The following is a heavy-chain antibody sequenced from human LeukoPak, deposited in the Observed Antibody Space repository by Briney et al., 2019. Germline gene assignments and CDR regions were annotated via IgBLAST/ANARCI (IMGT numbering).Heavy chain of an antibody. CDR3: ACRIRPPRMAVAGTDY. J-gene: IGHJ4*02. V-gene: IGHV4-59*08. CDR1: GGSISSYY. D-gene: IGHD6-19*01. CDR2: IYYSGST. Sequence: SETLSLTCTVSGGSISSYYWSWIRQPPGKGLEWIGYIYYSGSTNYNPSLKSRVTISVDTSKNQFSLKLSSVTAADTAVYYCACRIRPPRMAVAGTDYWGQGTLVTVSS.